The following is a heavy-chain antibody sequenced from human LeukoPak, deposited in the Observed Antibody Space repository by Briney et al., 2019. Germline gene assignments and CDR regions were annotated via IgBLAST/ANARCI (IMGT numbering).Heavy chain of an antibody. Sequence: ASVKVSCKASGYTFTSYDINWVRQATGQGLQWVGWMSAYNGNTNYAQKLQDRVTLTMDRSTSTAYMELRSLRSDDTAVYYCAKDGEYQLLSLNNYGDRNWFDPWGQGTLVTVSS. V-gene: IGHV1-18*01. D-gene: IGHD2-2*01. CDR1: GYTFTSYD. J-gene: IGHJ5*02. CDR2: MSAYNGNT. CDR3: AKDGEYQLLSLNNYGDRNWFDP.